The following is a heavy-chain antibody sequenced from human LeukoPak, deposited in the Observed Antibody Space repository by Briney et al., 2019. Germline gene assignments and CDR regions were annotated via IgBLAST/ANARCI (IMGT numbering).Heavy chain of an antibody. CDR3: AREDLLKWFDP. CDR1: GGSIRSTSYY. J-gene: IGHJ5*02. Sequence: SETLSLTCTVSGGSIRSTSYYWGWIRQPPGKGLEWIGSIYYSGSTYYNPSLKSRVTISVDTSKNQFSLKLSSVTAADTAVYYCAREDLLKWFDPWGQGTLVTVSS. D-gene: IGHD2-21*01. V-gene: IGHV4-39*07. CDR2: IYYSGST.